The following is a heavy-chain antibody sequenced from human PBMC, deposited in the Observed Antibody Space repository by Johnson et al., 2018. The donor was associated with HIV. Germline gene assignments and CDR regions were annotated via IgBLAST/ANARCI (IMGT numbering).Heavy chain of an antibody. CDR3: ATITEDAFDI. J-gene: IGHJ3*02. CDR2: IRYDGRNK. Sequence: QVQLVESGGGVVQPGGSLRLSCAASGFTFRSYGMHWVRQAPGKGLAWVTFIRYDGRNKYSADSVKGRFTISRDNSKNTLYLQLNSLRAEDTAVYFCATITEDAFDIWGQGTMVTVSS. CDR1: GFTFRSYG. D-gene: IGHD5-12*01. V-gene: IGHV3-30*02.